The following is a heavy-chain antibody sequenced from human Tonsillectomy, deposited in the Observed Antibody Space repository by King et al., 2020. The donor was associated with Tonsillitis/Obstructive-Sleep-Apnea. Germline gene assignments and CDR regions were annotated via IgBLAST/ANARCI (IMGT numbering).Heavy chain of an antibody. Sequence: EVQLVESGGGLVQPGGSLRLSCAASGFTFSSYSMNWVRQAPGKGLEWVSYISSISSTIYYADSVKGRFTISRDNAKNSLYLQMNSLRDEDTAVYYCAREPCTSCYGGGYDIWGQGTMVTVSS. CDR3: AREPCTSCYGGGYDI. V-gene: IGHV3-48*02. J-gene: IGHJ3*02. CDR1: GFTFSSYS. D-gene: IGHD2-2*01. CDR2: ISSISSTI.